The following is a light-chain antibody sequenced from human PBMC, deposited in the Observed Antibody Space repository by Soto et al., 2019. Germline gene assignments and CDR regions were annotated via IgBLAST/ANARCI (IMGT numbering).Light chain of an antibody. Sequence: QSVLTQPASVSGSPGQSITISCTGTSSDVGGYNYVSWYQQHTGKAPKLMIYEVSNRPSGVSNRFSGSKSGYTASLTISGLQAEDEADYYCSSYTSSITYVFGTGTKLTVL. CDR2: EVS. J-gene: IGLJ1*01. V-gene: IGLV2-14*01. CDR3: SSYTSSITYV. CDR1: SSDVGGYNY.